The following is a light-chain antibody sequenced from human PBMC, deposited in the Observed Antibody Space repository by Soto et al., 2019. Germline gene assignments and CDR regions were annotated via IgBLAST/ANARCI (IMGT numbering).Light chain of an antibody. V-gene: IGKV3-15*01. CDR3: QQYDNRPLT. Sequence: IVMAQSSATLSVSPGERATLSFRASPNDSSNLAWYQQKPGQAPRLLIYGASTRDTGVPARFGGSGSGTEFTLTISSLQAEDFAVYYCQQYDNRPLTFGGGTKVDIK. CDR2: GAS. CDR1: PNDSSN. J-gene: IGKJ4*01.